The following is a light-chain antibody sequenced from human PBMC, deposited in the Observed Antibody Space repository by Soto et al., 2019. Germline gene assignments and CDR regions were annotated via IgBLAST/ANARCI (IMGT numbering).Light chain of an antibody. V-gene: IGLV2-11*01. CDR2: DVA. J-gene: IGLJ2*01. CDR3: CSYSGSRLI. Sequence: QSALTQPRPVSGSPGQSVTISCTGTSRDIGAYNHVSWYQQHPGKAPQLIIYDVAKRPSGIPDRFSGSKSGNTASLTISGLQPEDEADYSCCSYSGSRLIFGGGTKVTVL. CDR1: SRDIGAYNH.